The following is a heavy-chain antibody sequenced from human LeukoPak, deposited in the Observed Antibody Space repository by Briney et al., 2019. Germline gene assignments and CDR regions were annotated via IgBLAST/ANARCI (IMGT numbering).Heavy chain of an antibody. CDR3: ARACSGGSCYLAAFDM. J-gene: IGHJ3*02. D-gene: IGHD2-15*01. CDR2: ISGDGGST. Sequence: GGSLRLCCAAAGFTFRSYAMSWVRQAPGKRLEWVSAISGDGGSTYYADSVKGRFTISRDNSKNTLFLQMNSLRAEDTAVYYCARACSGGSCYLAAFDMWGRGTMVTVSS. CDR1: GFTFRSYA. V-gene: IGHV3-23*01.